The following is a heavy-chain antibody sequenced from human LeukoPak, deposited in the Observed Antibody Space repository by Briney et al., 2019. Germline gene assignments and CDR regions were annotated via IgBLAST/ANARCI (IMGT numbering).Heavy chain of an antibody. CDR1: GGSISSYY. D-gene: IGHD3-22*01. CDR2: INHSGST. CDR3: ARRGILVGADSFDI. Sequence: SETLSLTCTVSGGSISSYYWSWIRQPPGKGLEWIGEINHSGSTNYNPSLKSRVTMSVDTSKNQFSLKLSSVTAADTAFYYCARRGILVGADSFDIWGQGTMVTVSS. J-gene: IGHJ3*02. V-gene: IGHV4-59*12.